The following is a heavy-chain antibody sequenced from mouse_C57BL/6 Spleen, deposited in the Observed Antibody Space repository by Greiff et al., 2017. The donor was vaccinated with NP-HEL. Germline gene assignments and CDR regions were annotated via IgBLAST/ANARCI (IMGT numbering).Heavy chain of an antibody. J-gene: IGHJ4*01. V-gene: IGHV1-55*01. CDR2: IYPGSGST. CDR3: ARVAYYSNSHAMDY. Sequence: VQLQQPGAELVKPGASVKMSCKASGYTFTSYWITWVKQRPGQGLEWIGDIYPGSGSTNYNEKFKSKATLTVDTSSSTAYMQLSSLTSEDSAVYYCARVAYYSNSHAMDYWGQGTSVTVSS. D-gene: IGHD2-5*01. CDR1: GYTFTSYW.